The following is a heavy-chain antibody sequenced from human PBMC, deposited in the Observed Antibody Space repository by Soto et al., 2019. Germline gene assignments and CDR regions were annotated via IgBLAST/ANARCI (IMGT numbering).Heavy chain of an antibody. D-gene: IGHD4-17*01. Sequence: SETLSLTCTVSGGSISSYYWSWIRQPPGKGLEWIGYIYYSGSTNYNPSLKSRVTISVDTSKNQFSLKLSSVTAADTAVYYCARVPHSNDYGDYYFDYWGQGTLVTVS. CDR2: IYYSGST. J-gene: IGHJ4*02. CDR1: GGSISSYY. CDR3: ARVPHSNDYGDYYFDY. V-gene: IGHV4-59*01.